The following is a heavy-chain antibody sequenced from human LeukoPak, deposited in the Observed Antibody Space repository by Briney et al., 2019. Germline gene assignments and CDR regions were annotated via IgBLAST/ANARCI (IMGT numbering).Heavy chain of an antibody. Sequence: PSETLSLTCTVSGGSISSYYWSWIRQPPGKGLEWIGYIYYSGSTNYNPSLKSRVTISVDTSKNQFSLKLSSVTAADTAVYYCARDQDSSGCFDYWGQGTLVTVSS. CDR3: ARDQDSSGCFDY. CDR1: GGSISSYY. D-gene: IGHD6-19*01. J-gene: IGHJ4*02. V-gene: IGHV4-59*01. CDR2: IYYSGST.